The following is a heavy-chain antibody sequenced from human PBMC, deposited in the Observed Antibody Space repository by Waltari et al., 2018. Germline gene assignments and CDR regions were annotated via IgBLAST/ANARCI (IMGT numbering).Heavy chain of an antibody. CDR3: AKGTASTMVVTRGLRHFDY. D-gene: IGHD2-21*02. CDR2: IRYDGSNK. Sequence: QVQLVESGGGVVQPGGSLRLSCAASGFTFSSYGMHWVRQAPGKGLEWVAFIRYDGSNKYYADSVKGRFTISRDNSKNTLYLQMNSLRAEDTAVYYCAKGTASTMVVTRGLRHFDYWGQGTLVTVSS. V-gene: IGHV3-30*02. CDR1: GFTFSSYG. J-gene: IGHJ4*02.